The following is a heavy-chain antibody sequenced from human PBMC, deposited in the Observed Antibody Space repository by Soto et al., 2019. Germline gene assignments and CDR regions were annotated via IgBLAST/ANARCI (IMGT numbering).Heavy chain of an antibody. D-gene: IGHD1-20*01. CDR2: IHLGGTT. V-gene: IGHV4-4*02. CDR1: GDSITSSAW. CDR3: ARGDNWRLDL. J-gene: IGHJ5*02. Sequence: SETLSLTCAVSGDSITSSAWWRCVRQPPGKGLEWIGEIHLGGTTNYNPSLKSRVTISVDKSKNQFSLILNSVTAADTAIYYCARGDNWRLDLWGQGTLVTVS.